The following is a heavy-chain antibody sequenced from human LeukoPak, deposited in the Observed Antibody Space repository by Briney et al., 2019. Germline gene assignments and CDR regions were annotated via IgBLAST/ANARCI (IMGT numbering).Heavy chain of an antibody. CDR1: GGTFSSYA. CDR2: IDPSAGGT. J-gene: IGHJ4*02. D-gene: IGHD3-10*01. CDR3: ASLGSGSSPIVDFDH. Sequence: ASVKVSCKASGGTFSSYAISWVRQAPGQGLEWMGIIDPSAGGTNYAQKFQGRVIMTRDMSTRTVYMELSSLRSEDTAVYYCASLGSGSSPIVDFDHWGQGTQVTVSS. V-gene: IGHV1-46*01.